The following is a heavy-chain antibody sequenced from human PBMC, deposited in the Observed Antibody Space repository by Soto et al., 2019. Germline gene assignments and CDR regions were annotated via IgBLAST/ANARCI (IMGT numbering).Heavy chain of an antibody. D-gene: IGHD3-10*01. CDR2: IYSGGGT. Sequence: EVQLVESGGGLVQPGGSLRLSCAASGFTVNNNYMTWVRQAPGKGLECVSVIYSGGGTYYADSVKGRFTISRDNSKNTLYLQMNSPRAEGTAVYYCARDARGSGKEGMDVWGQGITVTVSS. V-gene: IGHV3-66*01. CDR3: ARDARGSGKEGMDV. CDR1: GFTVNNNY. J-gene: IGHJ6*02.